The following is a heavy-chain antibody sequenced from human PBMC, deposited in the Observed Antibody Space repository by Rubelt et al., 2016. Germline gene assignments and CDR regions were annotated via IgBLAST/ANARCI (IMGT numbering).Heavy chain of an antibody. Sequence: SETLSLTCAVYGGSFSGYYWSWIRQPPGKGLEWIGEINHSGSTNYNPSLKSRVTISVDTSKSQFSLKLSSVTAADTAVYYCARARSYYYGSGSPHWFDPWGQGTLVTVSS. CDR3: ARARSYYYGSGSPHWFDP. V-gene: IGHV4-34*01. CDR2: INHSGST. D-gene: IGHD3-10*01. CDR1: GGSFSGYY. J-gene: IGHJ5*02.